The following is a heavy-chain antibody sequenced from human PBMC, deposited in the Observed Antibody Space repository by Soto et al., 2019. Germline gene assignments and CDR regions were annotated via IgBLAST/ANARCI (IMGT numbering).Heavy chain of an antibody. Sequence: GGSLRLSCAASGFSFSSYWLHLVRQTPGKGLVWVSRINSDGSTTGYADSVKGRFTISRDNAQNTLYLQMSSLRAEDTAVYYCARGLKGLYGTDVWGQGTTVTVSS. CDR1: GFSFSSYW. J-gene: IGHJ6*02. CDR3: ARGLKGLYGTDV. V-gene: IGHV3-74*01. CDR2: INSDGSTT.